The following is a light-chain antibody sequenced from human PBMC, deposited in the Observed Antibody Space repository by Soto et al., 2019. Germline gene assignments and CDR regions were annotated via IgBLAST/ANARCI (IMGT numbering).Light chain of an antibody. Sequence: QSVLTQPPSASGTPGQRVTISCSGSDSNIGRHSVNWYQQLPGTAPKVLLYSNNQRPSGVPGRFSGSKSGTSASLAISGLQSEDEAEYYCSAWDGSLNGYVFGTGTKLTVL. CDR1: DSNIGRHS. CDR2: SNN. J-gene: IGLJ1*01. CDR3: SAWDGSLNGYV. V-gene: IGLV1-44*01.